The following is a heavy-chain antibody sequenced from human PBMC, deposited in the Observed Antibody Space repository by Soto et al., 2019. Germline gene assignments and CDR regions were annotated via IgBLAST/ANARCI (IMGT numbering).Heavy chain of an antibody. D-gene: IGHD1-7*01. CDR2: ISGDGSST. V-gene: IGHV3-74*01. J-gene: IGHJ3*01. CDR3: ARSLPGTYGAFDL. CDR1: EFTFRSYW. Sequence: EQLVDSGGGLVQPGGSLRLSCAASEFTFRSYWMHWVRQSPGKGLVWVSRISGDGSSTTYADSVRGRFTISRDNAKNTVYLQMDSLRAEDTAVYYCARSLPGTYGAFDLWGQGTMVTVSS.